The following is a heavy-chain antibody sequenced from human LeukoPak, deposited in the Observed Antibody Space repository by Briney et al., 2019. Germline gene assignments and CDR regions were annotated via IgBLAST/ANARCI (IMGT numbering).Heavy chain of an antibody. Sequence: GRSLRLSCAASGFTFSSYSMNWVRQAPGKGLEWVSSISSSSSYIYYADSVKGRFTISRDNAKNSLYLQMNSLRAEDTAVYYCAREEGMYGMDVWGQGTTVTVSS. CDR2: ISSSSSYI. CDR1: GFTFSSYS. D-gene: IGHD1-14*01. CDR3: AREEGMYGMDV. V-gene: IGHV3-21*01. J-gene: IGHJ6*02.